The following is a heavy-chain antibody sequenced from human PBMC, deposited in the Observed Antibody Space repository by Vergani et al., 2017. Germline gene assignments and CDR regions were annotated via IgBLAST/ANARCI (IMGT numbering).Heavy chain of an antibody. D-gene: IGHD5-12*01. J-gene: IGHJ3*01. CDR1: GITFWKFG. Sequence: EVDLVESGGGLVQPGGSLRLSCEASGITFWKFGMHWVRQGPGKGLEWVSGISWNSGAVDYADSVRGRFTISRDNAKNSLFLEMNSLRLEDTAVYFCTKGCFCDHDSASHGYDPYTGMDVWGQGTLVTVSS. V-gene: IGHV3-9*01. CDR2: ISWNSGAV. CDR3: TKGCFCDHDSASHGYDPYTGMDV.